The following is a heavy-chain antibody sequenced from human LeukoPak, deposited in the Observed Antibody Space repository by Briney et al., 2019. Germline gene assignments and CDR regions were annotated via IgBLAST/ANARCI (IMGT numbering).Heavy chain of an antibody. Sequence: WVRQAAGKGLEWIGSIYYSGSTYYNPSLKSRVTISVDTSKNQFSLKLSSVTAADTAVYYCARVYRGWVDYWGQGTLVTVSS. V-gene: IGHV4-39*07. D-gene: IGHD3-16*02. CDR2: IYYSGST. CDR3: ARVYRGWVDY. J-gene: IGHJ4*02.